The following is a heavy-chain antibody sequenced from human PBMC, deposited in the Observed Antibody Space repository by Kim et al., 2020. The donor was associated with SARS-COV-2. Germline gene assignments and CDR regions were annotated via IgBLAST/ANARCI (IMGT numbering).Heavy chain of an antibody. CDR3: ARYQQVVGFDY. Sequence: GGSLRLSCAASGFTFSSYEMIWVRQAPGKGLEWVSFISTRGSTMYYADSVKGRFTISRDNAKNSLYLQMNSLRAEDTAVYYCARYQQVVGFDYWGQGTLVTVSS. CDR1: GFTFSSYE. V-gene: IGHV3-48*03. D-gene: IGHD6-13*01. CDR2: ISTRGSTM. J-gene: IGHJ4*02.